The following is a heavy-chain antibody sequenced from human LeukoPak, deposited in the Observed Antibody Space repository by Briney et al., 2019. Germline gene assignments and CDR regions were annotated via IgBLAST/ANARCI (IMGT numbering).Heavy chain of an antibody. V-gene: IGHV4-31*03. J-gene: IGHJ3*02. CDR1: GGSINSGNYY. D-gene: IGHD3-22*01. CDR2: IPYSGST. Sequence: SQTLSLTCTVSGGSINSGNYYWSWIRQYPGKGLEWIGYIPYSGSTYYNPSLKSRVTISVDTSKNQFSLKLNSVTAADTAVYYCARDAYYDSSGYRKDAFDIWGQGTTVTVSS. CDR3: ARDAYYDSSGYRKDAFDI.